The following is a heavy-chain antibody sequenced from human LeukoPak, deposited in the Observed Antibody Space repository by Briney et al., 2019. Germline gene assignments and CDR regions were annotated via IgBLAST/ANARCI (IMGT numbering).Heavy chain of an antibody. CDR3: ARDYRMDV. V-gene: IGHV3-33*01. CDR2: IRYDGSNK. J-gene: IGHJ4*02. D-gene: IGHD1-14*01. CDR1: GFTFSSYG. Sequence: GGSLRLSCAASGFTFSSYGMHWVRQAPGKGLEWVAVIRYDGSNKYYADPVKGRFTISRDNSKNTLYLQMNSLRAEDTAVYYCARDYRMDVWGQGTLVTVSS.